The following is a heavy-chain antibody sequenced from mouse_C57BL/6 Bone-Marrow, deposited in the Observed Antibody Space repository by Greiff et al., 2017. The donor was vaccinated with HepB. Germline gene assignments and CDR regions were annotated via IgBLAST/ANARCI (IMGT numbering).Heavy chain of an antibody. V-gene: IGHV1-15*01. CDR2: IDPETGGT. J-gene: IGHJ3*01. CDR1: GYTFTDYD. D-gene: IGHD1-1*01. CDR3: RRYGRDAY. Sequence: VQLQQSGAELVRPGASVTLSCKASGYTFTDYDMHWVKQTPVHGLEWIGAIDPETGGTAYNQKFKGKAIMTADKSSSTAYMEHRSLTSEDSAVYYCRRYGRDAYWGQGTLVTVSA.